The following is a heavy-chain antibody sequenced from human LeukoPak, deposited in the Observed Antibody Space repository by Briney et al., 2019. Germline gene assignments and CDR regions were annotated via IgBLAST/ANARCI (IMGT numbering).Heavy chain of an antibody. V-gene: IGHV4-59*01. CDR2: IYYSGST. CDR3: ARYYYDSSGYYYHDY. Sequence: SETLSLTCTVSGGSISNYYWSWIRRPPGKGLEWIGYIYYSGSTNYNPSLKSRVIISVDTSKNQFSLKLSSVAAADTAVYYCARYYYDSSGYYYHDYWGQGTLVTVSS. CDR1: GGSISNYY. J-gene: IGHJ4*02. D-gene: IGHD3-22*01.